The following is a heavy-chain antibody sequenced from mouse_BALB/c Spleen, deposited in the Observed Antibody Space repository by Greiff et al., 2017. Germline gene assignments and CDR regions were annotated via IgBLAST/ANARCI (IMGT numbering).Heavy chain of an antibody. J-gene: IGHJ4*01. V-gene: IGHV2-9*02. CDR2: IWAGGST. Sequence: VHLVESGPGLVAPSQSLSITCTVSGFSLTSYGVHWVRQPPGKGLEWLGVIWAGGSTNYNSALMSRLSISKDNAKSQVFLKMNSLQTDDTAMYYCARDSYYGNFYAMDYWGQGTSVTVSS. CDR3: ARDSYYGNFYAMDY. D-gene: IGHD2-10*01. CDR1: GFSLTSYG.